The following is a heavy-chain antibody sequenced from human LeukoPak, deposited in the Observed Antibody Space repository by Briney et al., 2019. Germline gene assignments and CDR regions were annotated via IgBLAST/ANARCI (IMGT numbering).Heavy chain of an antibody. J-gene: IGHJ4*02. D-gene: IGHD3-10*01. V-gene: IGHV4-38-2*02. CDR2: IYHSGST. Sequence: PSETLSLTCTVSGYSISSGYYWGWIRQPPGKGLEWIGSIYHSGSTYYNPSLKSRVTISVDTSKNQFSLKLSSVTAADTAVYYCARDLRDFGYSGSYPYWGQGTLVTVSS. CDR1: GYSISSGYY. CDR3: ARDLRDFGYSGSYPY.